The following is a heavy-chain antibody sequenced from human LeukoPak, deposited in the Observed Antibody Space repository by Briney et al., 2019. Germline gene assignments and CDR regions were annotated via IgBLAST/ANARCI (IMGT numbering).Heavy chain of an antibody. CDR2: IDPSDSYT. J-gene: IGHJ4*02. V-gene: IGHV5-10-1*01. CDR1: GYSFTSYW. Sequence: GESLKISCKGSGYSFTSYWISWVRQMPGKGLEWMGRIDPSDSYTNYSPSFRGHVTISADKSISTAYLQWSSLKASDTAMYYCASRLGYCSGGSCYDYWGQGTLVTVSS. D-gene: IGHD2-15*01. CDR3: ASRLGYCSGGSCYDY.